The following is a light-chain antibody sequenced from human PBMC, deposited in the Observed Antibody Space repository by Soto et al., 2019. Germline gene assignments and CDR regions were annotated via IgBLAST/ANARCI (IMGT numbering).Light chain of an antibody. CDR2: GNN. V-gene: IGLV1-44*01. J-gene: IGLJ2*01. CDR3: AAWDGSLNGVL. CDR1: SSNLGSNT. Sequence: QSVLTQPPSASGTPGQRVTISCSGSSSNLGSNTVNWYQHFPGTAPKLLMYGNNQRYSGVPDRFSGSKSGTSASLAISGLQSEDEADYYCAAWDGSLNGVLFGGGTKLTVL.